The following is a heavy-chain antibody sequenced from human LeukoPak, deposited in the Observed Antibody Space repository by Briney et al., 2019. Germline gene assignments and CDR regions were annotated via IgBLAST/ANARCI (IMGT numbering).Heavy chain of an antibody. CDR3: ARDLRGWPIDY. D-gene: IGHD3-22*01. CDR1: GYTLTDYY. CDR2: INPNSGGT. J-gene: IGHJ4*02. V-gene: IGHV1-2*06. Sequence: ASVNVSCKASGYTLTDYYMHWVRQAPGQGLEWMGRINPNSGGTNYAQKFQGRVTMTRDTSISTVYMELSRLRSDDTAVYYCARDLRGWPIDYWGQGTLVTVSS.